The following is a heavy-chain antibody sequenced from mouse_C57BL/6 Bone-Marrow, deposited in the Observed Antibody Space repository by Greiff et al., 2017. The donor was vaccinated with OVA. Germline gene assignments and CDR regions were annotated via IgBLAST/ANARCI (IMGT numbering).Heavy chain of an antibody. Sequence: VQLQQSGAELVKPGASVKLSCKASGYTFTSYWMHWVKQRPGQGLEWIGMIHPNSGSTNYNEKFKSKATLTVDKSSSTAYMQLSSLTSEDSAVYYCARSVFYYSNLFAYWGQGTLVTVSA. D-gene: IGHD2-5*01. CDR3: ARSVFYYSNLFAY. J-gene: IGHJ3*01. CDR1: GYTFTSYW. CDR2: IHPNSGST. V-gene: IGHV1-64*01.